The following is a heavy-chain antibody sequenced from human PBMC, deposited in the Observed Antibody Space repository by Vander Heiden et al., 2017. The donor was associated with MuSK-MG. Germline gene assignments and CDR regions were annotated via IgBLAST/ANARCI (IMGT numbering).Heavy chain of an antibody. CDR3: ASLGYCSGGRCYPVGY. J-gene: IGHJ4*02. Sequence: QVQLVQSGAEVQKPAASVKGSCKASGYTITSYDINWVRQATGQGLEWMGWMNPNSGNTGYAQKFQGRVTMTRNTSISTAYMELSSLRSEDTAVYYCASLGYCSGGRCYPVGYWGQGTLVTVSA. D-gene: IGHD2-15*01. CDR1: GYTITSYD. V-gene: IGHV1-8*01. CDR2: MNPNSGNT.